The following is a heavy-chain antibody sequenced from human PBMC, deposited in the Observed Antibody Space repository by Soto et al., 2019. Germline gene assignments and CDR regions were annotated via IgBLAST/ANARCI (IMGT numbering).Heavy chain of an antibody. J-gene: IGHJ4*01. V-gene: IGHV1-46*01. Sequence: ASVKVSCKASGYTFTSYYMHWVRQAPGQGLEWMGIINPSGGSTSYAQKFQGRVTMTRDTSTSTVYMELSSLRSEDTAVYYCARAPMVRGVIRANFDSWGQGTLVTVSS. D-gene: IGHD3-10*01. CDR1: GYTFTSYY. CDR3: ARAPMVRGVIRANFDS. CDR2: INPSGGST.